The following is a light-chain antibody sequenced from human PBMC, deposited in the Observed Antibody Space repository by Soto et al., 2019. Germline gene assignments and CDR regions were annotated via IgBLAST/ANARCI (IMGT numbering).Light chain of an antibody. CDR1: QGIRND. J-gene: IGKJ1*01. V-gene: IGKV1-17*01. Sequence: IQMTQSPSSLSASVGDRVTITCRASQGIRNDLGWYQRKPGKAPKLLIYKASTLESGVPSRFSGSGSGTEITLTISSLQPDDFASYYCLQYATYAKTFGQGTKVDIK. CDR3: LQYATYAKT. CDR2: KAS.